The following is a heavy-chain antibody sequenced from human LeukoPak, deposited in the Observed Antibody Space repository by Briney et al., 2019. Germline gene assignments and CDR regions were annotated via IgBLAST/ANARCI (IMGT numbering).Heavy chain of an antibody. V-gene: IGHV1-46*01. Sequence: ASVKVSCKASGFTFTSFYMHWVRQAPGQGLEWMGIINPSGHTTDYAQKFQGRVTMTRDTPTSTVYMELSSLRSDDTAVYYCASTSAYYDILTGYYAFDYWGQGTLVTVSS. D-gene: IGHD3-9*01. CDR2: INPSGHTT. J-gene: IGHJ4*02. CDR3: ASTSAYYDILTGYYAFDY. CDR1: GFTFTSFY.